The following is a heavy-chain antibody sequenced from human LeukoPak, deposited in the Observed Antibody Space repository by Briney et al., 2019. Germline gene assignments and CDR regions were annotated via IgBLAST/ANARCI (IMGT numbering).Heavy chain of an antibody. J-gene: IGHJ4*02. CDR1: GYSFISHW. V-gene: IGHV5-51*01. Sequence: GESLKISCKGSGYSFISHWIGWVRQVPGKGLEWMGIIYPGDSDTRYSPSFQGQVTISADKSISTAYLQWSSLKASDAAMYYCASQSDYGDYPDYWGQGTLVTVSS. CDR3: ASQSDYGDYPDY. D-gene: IGHD4-17*01. CDR2: IYPGDSDT.